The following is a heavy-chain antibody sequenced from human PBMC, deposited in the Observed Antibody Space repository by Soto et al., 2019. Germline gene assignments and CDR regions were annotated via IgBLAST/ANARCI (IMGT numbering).Heavy chain of an antibody. CDR3: ARLGGYCSGGSCYRAAIYYYYGMDV. J-gene: IGHJ6*02. CDR1: GFTFSSYE. D-gene: IGHD2-15*01. V-gene: IGHV3-48*03. Sequence: PGGSLRLSCAASGFTFSSYEMNWVRQAPGKGLEWVSYISSSGSTIYYADSVKGRFTISRDNAKNSLYLQMNSLRAEDTAVYYCARLGGYCSGGSCYRAAIYYYYGMDVRGQRTTVTVSS. CDR2: ISSSGSTI.